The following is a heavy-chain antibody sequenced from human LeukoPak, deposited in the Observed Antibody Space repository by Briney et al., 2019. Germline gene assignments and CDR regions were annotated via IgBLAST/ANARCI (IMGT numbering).Heavy chain of an antibody. J-gene: IGHJ4*02. CDR3: AKPMVGFGELLRDY. CDR2: ISGSGGST. CDR1: GFTFSSYA. Sequence: PGGSLRLSCAASGFTFSSYAMSWVRQAPGKGLEWVSAISGSGGSTYYADSVKGRFTISRDNSKNTLYLQMNSLRAEDTAVYYCAKPMVGFGELLRDYWGQGTLVTVSS. V-gene: IGHV3-23*01. D-gene: IGHD3-10*01.